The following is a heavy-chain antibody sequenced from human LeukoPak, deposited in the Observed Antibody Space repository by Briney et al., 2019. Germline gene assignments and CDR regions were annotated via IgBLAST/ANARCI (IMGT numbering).Heavy chain of an antibody. D-gene: IGHD5-18*01. CDR1: GGSISSSSYY. CDR2: IYYSGST. J-gene: IGHJ5*02. V-gene: IGHV4-39*07. CDR3: ARDRNSYGLSP. Sequence: PSETLSLTCTVSGGSISSSSYYWGWIRQPPGKGLEWIGSIYYSGSTYYNPSLKSRVTISVDTSKNQFSLKLSSVTAADTAVYYCARDRNSYGLSPWGQGTLVTVSS.